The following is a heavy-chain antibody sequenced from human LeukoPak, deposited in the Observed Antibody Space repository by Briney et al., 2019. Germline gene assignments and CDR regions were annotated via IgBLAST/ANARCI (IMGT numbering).Heavy chain of an antibody. V-gene: IGHV1-18*01. CDR2: ITSYNGNT. CDR1: GYSFTKYG. CDR3: AREGTGETAFDY. Sequence: ASVKVSCKASGYSFTKYGISWARQAPGQGLEWMGWITSYNGNTNYAQKFQGRLTMTIDTSTTTAYMELRSLRSDDTAVYYCAREGTGETAFDYWGQGTLVTVSS. D-gene: IGHD1-1*01. J-gene: IGHJ4*02.